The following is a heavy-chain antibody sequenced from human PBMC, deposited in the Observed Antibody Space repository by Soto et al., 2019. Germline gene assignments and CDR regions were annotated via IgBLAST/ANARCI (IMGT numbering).Heavy chain of an antibody. V-gene: IGHV3-23*01. CDR1: GFTFNAYA. CDR3: ARVASDYINSVDH. J-gene: IGHJ4*02. Sequence: DVQLLESGGGLVQPGGSLRLSCAASGFTFNAYAMTWVRQAPGKGLEWVSAIGGSGGNRYYAGSVRGRFTISRDNSKDPVDLQMNSLRVEDTDVYYCARVASDYINSVDHWGQGILVSVSS. CDR2: IGGSGGNR. D-gene: IGHD4-4*01.